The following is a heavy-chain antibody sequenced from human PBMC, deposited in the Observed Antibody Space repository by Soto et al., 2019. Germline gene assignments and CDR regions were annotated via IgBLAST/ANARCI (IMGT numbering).Heavy chain of an antibody. Sequence: QVLLQESDPGLVKPSQTLSLTCTVSGGSISSGDYNWSWIRQSPGKGLEWIGHIYDSGSTYNNPSLQSRVTISLHTSKNQFSLNLSSVTAADTAVYYCARGPSGDKVDYWGQGTLVTVSS. CDR3: ARGPSGDKVDY. CDR1: GGSISSGDYN. J-gene: IGHJ4*02. D-gene: IGHD7-27*01. CDR2: IYDSGST. V-gene: IGHV4-30-4*01.